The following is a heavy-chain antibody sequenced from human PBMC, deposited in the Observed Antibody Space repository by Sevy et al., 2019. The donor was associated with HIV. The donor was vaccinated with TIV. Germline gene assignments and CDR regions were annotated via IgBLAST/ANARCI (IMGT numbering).Heavy chain of an antibody. D-gene: IGHD2-2*01. CDR3: AKGDSTFYGMDV. CDR2: IIGSGGST. Sequence: GGSLRLSCAASGFTFSTYTMNWVRQAPGKGLEWVSAIIGSGGSTYYADSVKGRFTISRDKSKNTLYLQMNSLRAEDTAVYYCAKGDSTFYGMDVWGQGTTVTVSS. J-gene: IGHJ6*02. CDR1: GFTFSTYT. V-gene: IGHV3-23*01.